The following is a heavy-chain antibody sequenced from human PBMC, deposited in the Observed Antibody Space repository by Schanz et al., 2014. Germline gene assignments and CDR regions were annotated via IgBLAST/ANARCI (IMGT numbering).Heavy chain of an antibody. CDR1: GFSFTTYA. Sequence: VQLVESGGGVVQPGGSLRLSCASSGFSFTTYAMSWVRQAPGKGLVWVSRINSVGSNTDYADSVTGRFTISRDNAKNTLYLQMNTLRAEDTAVYYCARKMKLGVYGGKGHDSLDIWGQGTMVTVSS. V-gene: IGHV3-74*02. J-gene: IGHJ3*02. CDR3: ARKMKLGVYGGKGHDSLDI. CDR2: INSVGSNT. D-gene: IGHD4-17*01.